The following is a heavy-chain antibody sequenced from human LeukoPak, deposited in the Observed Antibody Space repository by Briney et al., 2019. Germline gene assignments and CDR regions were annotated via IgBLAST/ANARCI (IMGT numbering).Heavy chain of an antibody. CDR2: IYTSGST. J-gene: IGHJ4*02. D-gene: IGHD3-22*01. V-gene: IGHV4-4*07. CDR1: GGSISSYY. CDR3: ARVLYYYDSSGTSGAYFDY. Sequence: SETLSLTCTVSGGSISSYYWSWIRQPAGKGLGWIGRIYTSGSTNYNPSLKSRVTMSVDTSKNQFSLKLSSVTAADTAVYYCARVLYYYDSSGTSGAYFDYWGQGTLVTVSS.